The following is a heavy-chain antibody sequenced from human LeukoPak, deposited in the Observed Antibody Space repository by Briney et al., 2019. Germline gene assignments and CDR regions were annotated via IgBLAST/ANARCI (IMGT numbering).Heavy chain of an antibody. V-gene: IGHV4-30-2*01. CDR3: ARGLGDSSGYYDYFDY. CDR2: IYHSGST. D-gene: IGHD3-22*01. J-gene: IGHJ4*02. Sequence: PSQTLSLTCAVSGGSISSGSYSWSWIRQPPGKGLEWIGYIYHSGSTYYNPSLKSRVTISVDRSKNQFSLKLSSVTAADTAVYYCARGLGDSSGYYDYFDYWGQGTLVTVSS. CDR1: GGSISSGSYS.